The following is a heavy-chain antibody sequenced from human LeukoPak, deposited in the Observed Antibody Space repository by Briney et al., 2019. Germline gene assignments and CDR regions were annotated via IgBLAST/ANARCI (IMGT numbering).Heavy chain of an antibody. V-gene: IGHV1-2*02. CDR2: INPNSGDT. Sequence: GASVKVSCKASGYTFTAYYIHWVRQAPGQGLEWMAFINPNSGDTYSAPQFQGRVTMTRDTSISTASMELSWLGSDDTAVYYCATGVATAFTYWGQGTLVTVSS. J-gene: IGHJ4*02. D-gene: IGHD5-18*01. CDR3: ATGVATAFTY. CDR1: GYTFTAYY.